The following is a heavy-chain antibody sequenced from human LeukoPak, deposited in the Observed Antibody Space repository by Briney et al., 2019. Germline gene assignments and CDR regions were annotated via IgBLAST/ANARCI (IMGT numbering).Heavy chain of an antibody. CDR2: IIPIFGTA. V-gene: IGHV1-69*13. J-gene: IGHJ4*02. CDR1: GGTFSGYA. Sequence: ASVKVSCKASGGTFSGYAISWVRQAPGQGLEWMGGIIPIFGTANYAQKFQGRVTITADESTSTAYMELSSLRSEDTAVYYCARATYSSSWYDYWGQGTLVTVSS. CDR3: ARATYSSSWYDY. D-gene: IGHD6-13*01.